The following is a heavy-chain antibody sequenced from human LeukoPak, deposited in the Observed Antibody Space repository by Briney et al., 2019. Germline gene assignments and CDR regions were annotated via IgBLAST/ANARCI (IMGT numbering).Heavy chain of an antibody. J-gene: IGHJ3*02. CDR3: AREPITMVRGVSDAFDI. Sequence: PGGSLRLSCAASGCTFSSYAMHWVRQAPGKGLEWVAVISYDGSNKYYADSVKGRFTISRDNSKNTLYLQMNSLRAEDTAVYYCAREPITMVRGVSDAFDIWGQGTMVTVSS. CDR1: GCTFSSYA. D-gene: IGHD3-10*01. V-gene: IGHV3-30-3*01. CDR2: ISYDGSNK.